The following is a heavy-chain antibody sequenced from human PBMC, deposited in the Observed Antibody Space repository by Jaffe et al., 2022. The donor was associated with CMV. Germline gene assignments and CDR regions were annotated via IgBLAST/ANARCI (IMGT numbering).Heavy chain of an antibody. CDR3: ARGVPAANYYYYYMDV. V-gene: IGHV4-34*01. CDR1: GGSFSGYY. J-gene: IGHJ6*03. CDR2: INHSGST. D-gene: IGHD2-2*01. Sequence: QVQLQQWGAGLLKPSETLSLTCAVYGGSFSGYYWSWIRQPPGKGLEWIGEINHSGSTNYNPSLKSRVTISVDTSKNQFSLKLSSVTAADTAVYYCARGVPAANYYYYYMDVWGKGTTVTVSS.